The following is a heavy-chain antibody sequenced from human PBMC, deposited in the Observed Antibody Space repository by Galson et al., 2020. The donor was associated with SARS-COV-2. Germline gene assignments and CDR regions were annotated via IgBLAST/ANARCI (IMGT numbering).Heavy chain of an antibody. Sequence: KIGESLKISCAASGFTFSSYSMNWVRQAPGKGLEWVSSISSSSSYIYYADSVKGRFTISRDNAKNSLYLQMNSLRAEDTAVYYCARDVDFWSGYYYYYYGMDVWGQGTTVTVSS. J-gene: IGHJ6*02. CDR2: ISSSSSYI. V-gene: IGHV3-21*01. CDR1: GFTFSSYS. D-gene: IGHD3-3*01. CDR3: ARDVDFWSGYYYYYYGMDV.